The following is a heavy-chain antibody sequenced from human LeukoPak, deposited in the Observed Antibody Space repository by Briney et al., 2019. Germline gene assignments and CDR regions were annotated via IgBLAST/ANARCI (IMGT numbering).Heavy chain of an antibody. D-gene: IGHD3-10*01. CDR1: GFTFSSYA. V-gene: IGHV3-23*01. Sequence: GGSLRLSCAASGFTFSSYAMSWVRQAPGKGLEWVSAISGSGGSTYYADSVKGRFTISRDNAKNSLYLQMNSLRAEDTAVYYCARDLLITMVREYNWFDPWGQGTLVTVSS. J-gene: IGHJ5*02. CDR3: ARDLLITMVREYNWFDP. CDR2: ISGSGGST.